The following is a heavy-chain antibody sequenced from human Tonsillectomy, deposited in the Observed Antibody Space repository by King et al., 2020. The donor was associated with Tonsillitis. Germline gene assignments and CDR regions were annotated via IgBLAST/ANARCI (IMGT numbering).Heavy chain of an antibody. J-gene: IGHJ4*02. CDR3: ARIXIFGXXRDY. CDR1: GFTFSSYW. D-gene: IGHD3-3*01. V-gene: IGHV3-74*01. Sequence: VQLVESGGGLVQPGGSLRLSCAASGFTFSSYWMHWVRQVPGKGLVWVSRINSDGSSTRYADSVKGRFTISRDNAKNTLYLQMNSLRAEDTAVYYCARIXIFGXXRDYWXQGTLVTVSS. CDR2: INSDGSST.